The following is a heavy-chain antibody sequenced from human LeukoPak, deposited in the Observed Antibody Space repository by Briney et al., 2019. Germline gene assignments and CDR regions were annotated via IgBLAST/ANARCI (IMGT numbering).Heavy chain of an antibody. V-gene: IGHV4-38-2*01. D-gene: IGHD5-12*01. CDR2: IYHSGST. CDR1: GYSISSGYY. CDR3: ARADSGYDFHY. Sequence: PSETLSPTCAVSGYSISSGYYWGWIRQPPGKGLEWIGSIYHSGSTYYNPSLKSRVTISVDTSKNQFSLKLSSVTAADTAVYYCARADSGYDFHYWGQGTLVTVSS. J-gene: IGHJ4*02.